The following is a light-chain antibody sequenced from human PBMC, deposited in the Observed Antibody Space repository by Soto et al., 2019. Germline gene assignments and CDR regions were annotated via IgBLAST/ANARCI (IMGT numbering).Light chain of an antibody. Sequence: QSVLTQPASVSGSPGQSITTSCTGTSSDVGSYNYVSWYQQHPGKAPKLMIYEVSNRPSGVSNRFSGSKSGNTASLTISGLQAEDEADYYCCSYTSSTTYVFGTGTKVTVL. CDR2: EVS. J-gene: IGLJ1*01. CDR1: SSDVGSYNY. CDR3: CSYTSSTTYV. V-gene: IGLV2-14*01.